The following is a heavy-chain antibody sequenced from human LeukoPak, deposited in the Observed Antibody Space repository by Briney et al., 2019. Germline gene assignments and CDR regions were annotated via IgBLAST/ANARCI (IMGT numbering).Heavy chain of an antibody. CDR2: ISGSGGST. CDR1: GFTFSSYA. CDR3: ARDWLDY. V-gene: IGHV3-23*01. D-gene: IGHD5-12*01. Sequence: GGSLRLSCAASGFTFSSYAMTWVRQAPGKGLEWVSGISGSGGSTYYADSVKGRFTISRDNAENSLYLQMDSLRAEDTAVYYCARDWLDYWGQGTLVTVSS. J-gene: IGHJ4*02.